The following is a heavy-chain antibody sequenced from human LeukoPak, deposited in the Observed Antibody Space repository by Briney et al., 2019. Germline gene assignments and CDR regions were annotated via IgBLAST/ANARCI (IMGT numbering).Heavy chain of an antibody. CDR1: GGSISSGGYY. D-gene: IGHD2-2*01. Sequence: SETLSLTCTVSGGSISSGGYYWSWIRQHPGKGLEWIGYIYYSGSTYYNPSLKSRLTISVDTSKNQFSLKLSSVTAADTAVYYCARESGNCSSTSCYADFDYWGQGTQVTVSS. CDR2: IYYSGST. J-gene: IGHJ4*02. CDR3: ARESGNCSSTSCYADFDY. V-gene: IGHV4-31*03.